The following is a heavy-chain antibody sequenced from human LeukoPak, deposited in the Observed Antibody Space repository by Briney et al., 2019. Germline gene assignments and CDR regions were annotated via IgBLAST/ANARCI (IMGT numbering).Heavy chain of an antibody. CDR2: INHSGST. CDR3: ARGGIPDPTQKIDY. Sequence: SETLSLTCAVYGGSFSGYYWSWIRQPPGKGLEWIGEINHSGSTNYNPSLKSRVTISVDTSKNQFSLKLSSVTAADTAVYYCARGGIPDPTQKIDYWGQGTLVTVSS. CDR1: GGSFSGYY. V-gene: IGHV4-34*01. J-gene: IGHJ4*02. D-gene: IGHD2-2*02.